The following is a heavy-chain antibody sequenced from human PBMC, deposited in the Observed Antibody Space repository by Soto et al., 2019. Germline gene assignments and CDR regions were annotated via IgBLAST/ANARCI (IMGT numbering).Heavy chain of an antibody. V-gene: IGHV1-69*04. J-gene: IGHJ4*02. CDR1: GGTFSTYT. CDR2: IIPIIGII. CDR3: ARDTPPTDY. Sequence: SVKVSCKASGGTFSTYTITWVRQAPGQGLEWMGRIIPIIGIINYAQKFQGRVTITADKFTGTAYMELTGLRSDDTAVYYCARDTPPTDYWGQGTLVTVSS.